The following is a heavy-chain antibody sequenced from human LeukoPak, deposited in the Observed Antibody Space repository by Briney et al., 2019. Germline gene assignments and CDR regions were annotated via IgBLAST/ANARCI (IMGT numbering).Heavy chain of an antibody. CDR2: IWYDGSNK. V-gene: IGHV3-33*01. J-gene: IGHJ4*02. D-gene: IGHD3-22*01. Sequence: GRSLRLSCAASGFTFSSYGMHWVRQAPGKGLEWVAVIWYDGSNKYYADSVKGRFTISRDNSKNTLYLQMNSLRAEDTAVYYCARDLYYYDSSGYSVTPGIDYWGQGTLVTVSS. CDR3: ARDLYYYDSSGYSVTPGIDY. CDR1: GFTFSSYG.